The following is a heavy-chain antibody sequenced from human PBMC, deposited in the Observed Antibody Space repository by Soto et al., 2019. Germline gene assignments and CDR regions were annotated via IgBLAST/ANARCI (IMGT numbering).Heavy chain of an antibody. V-gene: IGHV5-51*01. J-gene: IGHJ4*02. Sequence: PGESLKISCKASGYSFTTYWIGWVRQMPGKGLEWMGIIYPGDSDTRFSPSFQGQVTISVDKSIHTAYLQWSSLKASDSAMYYCARQAYQFDSYYSGYWGQGTLVPVSP. CDR2: IYPGDSDT. CDR3: ARQAYQFDSYYSGY. D-gene: IGHD3-22*01. CDR1: GYSFTTYW.